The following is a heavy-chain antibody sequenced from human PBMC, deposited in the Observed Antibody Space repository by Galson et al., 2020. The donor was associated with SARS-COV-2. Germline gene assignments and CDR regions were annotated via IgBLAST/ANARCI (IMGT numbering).Heavy chain of an antibody. CDR1: GFTFSSYS. V-gene: IGHV3-21*01. CDR2: TINSSSNI. Sequence: GGSLRLSCAASGFTFSSYSMNWVRQAPGKGLEWVSSTINSSSNIYYADSEKGRFAISRDNAKNSLTMQMSSLRAEDTAVYYWARGYSKGWSPEYYYYNMDVWGQGTTVTVSS. CDR3: ARGYSKGWSPEYYYYNMDV. J-gene: IGHJ6*02. D-gene: IGHD6-19*01.